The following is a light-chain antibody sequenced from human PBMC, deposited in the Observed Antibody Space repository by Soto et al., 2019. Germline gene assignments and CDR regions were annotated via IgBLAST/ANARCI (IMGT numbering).Light chain of an antibody. V-gene: IGKV1-27*01. Sequence: DIHMTQSPSSLSASVGDRVTITCRASQVISNYLAWYQQKPGKVPKLLIYAASTLQSGVPFRFSGSGSGTDFTLTISSLQPEDVATYYCQKYNSAPWTFGHGTKVEIK. CDR2: AAS. CDR1: QVISNY. J-gene: IGKJ1*01. CDR3: QKYNSAPWT.